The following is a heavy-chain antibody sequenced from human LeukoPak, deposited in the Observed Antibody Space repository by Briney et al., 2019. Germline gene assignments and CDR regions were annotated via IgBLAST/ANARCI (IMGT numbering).Heavy chain of an antibody. CDR2: IYYSGSS. CDR3: ARFRTTFGELNH. D-gene: IGHD3-10*01. Sequence: SETLSLTCTVSGGSISSYYWSWIRQPPGKGLEWIGYIYYSGSSNYNPSLKSRVTISVDTPKNQFSLKLSSMTAADTAVYYCARFRTTFGELNHWGQGTLVTVSS. CDR1: GGSISSYY. V-gene: IGHV4-59*01. J-gene: IGHJ5*02.